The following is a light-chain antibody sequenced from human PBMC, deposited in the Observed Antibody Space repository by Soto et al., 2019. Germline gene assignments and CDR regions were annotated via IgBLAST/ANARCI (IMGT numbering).Light chain of an antibody. CDR3: QQLNTYPHT. CDR2: GAS. V-gene: IGKV1-9*01. CDR1: QDINIY. Sequence: IQLPQSTSPLSASFGDRFTITCLASQDINIYLTWYQQKPGKAPKLLIYGASTLQSGVPPRFSGSGSGTDFTLTISSLQPDAFATYYCQQLNTYPHTFGGGTKVDI. J-gene: IGKJ4*01.